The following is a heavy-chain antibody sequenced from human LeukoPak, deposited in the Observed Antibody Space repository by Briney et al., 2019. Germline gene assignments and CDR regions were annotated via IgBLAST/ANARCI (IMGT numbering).Heavy chain of an antibody. J-gene: IGHJ6*02. V-gene: IGHV1-2*02. CDR3: TRDHCSYINCYEDYYHGMDV. D-gene: IGHD2-2*01. Sequence: ASVKVSCKASGYTSTGYYMHWVRQAPGQGLEWMGWINPNTGATDIAQKFQGRVTMTRDTSISAAHMELSRLRSDDTAVYYCTRDHCSYINCYEDYYHGMDVWGPGTTVTVSS. CDR1: GYTSTGYY. CDR2: INPNTGAT.